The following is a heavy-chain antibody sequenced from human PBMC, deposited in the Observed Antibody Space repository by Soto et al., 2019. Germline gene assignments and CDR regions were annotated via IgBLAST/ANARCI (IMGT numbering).Heavy chain of an antibody. J-gene: IGHJ4*02. V-gene: IGHV1-18*01. Sequence: QIQLLQSGAEVKKPGASVTVTCKASGYTFRNFGISWVRQAPGQGLEWMGWISAYNANANYAQKFQGRLTMTADTSTSTAYMELRSLRSDDTAVYYWARENSYFDYWGQGTLVTVSS. CDR3: ARENSYFDY. CDR1: GYTFRNFG. CDR2: ISAYNANA.